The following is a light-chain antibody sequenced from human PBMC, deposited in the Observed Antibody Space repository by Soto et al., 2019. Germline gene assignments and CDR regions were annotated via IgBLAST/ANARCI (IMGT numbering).Light chain of an antibody. CDR1: QSVRSSY. CDR3: QQYGSSPRT. CDR2: AAS. J-gene: IGKJ1*01. V-gene: IGKV3-20*01. Sequence: DIVLTQSPDTLSLSPGERATLSCMSSQSVRSSYLAWYQQTPGQTPRLLIYAASSRATGIPDRFSGSGSGTDFSLTISRLEAEDFAVYYCQQYGSSPRTFGQGTKVDIK.